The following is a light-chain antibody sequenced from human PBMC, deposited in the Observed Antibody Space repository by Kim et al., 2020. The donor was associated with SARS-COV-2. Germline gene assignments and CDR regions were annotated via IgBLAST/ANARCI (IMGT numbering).Light chain of an antibody. V-gene: IGLV10-54*01. J-gene: IGLJ1*01. CDR1: DNKVGYQD. Sequence: PTTAYPGNDNKVGYQDAAWQQHHQGHPPKLLSYRYNNRPSGSSERFSASRSGNTASLTITGLQPEDEADYYCSAWDSSLYAHVFGPGTKVTVL. CDR3: SAWDSSLYAHV. CDR2: RYN.